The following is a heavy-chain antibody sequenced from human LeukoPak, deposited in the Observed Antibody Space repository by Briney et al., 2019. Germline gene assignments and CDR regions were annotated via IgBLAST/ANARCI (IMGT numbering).Heavy chain of an antibody. D-gene: IGHD1-1*01. Sequence: GGSLRLSCAASGFTFSSYAMNWVRQAPGKGLEWVSSISSSSSYIYYADSVKGRFTISRDNAKNSLYLQMNSLRAEDTAVYYCARVVAGSVDYWGQGTLVTVSS. V-gene: IGHV3-21*01. J-gene: IGHJ4*02. CDR2: ISSSSSYI. CDR1: GFTFSSYA. CDR3: ARVVAGSVDY.